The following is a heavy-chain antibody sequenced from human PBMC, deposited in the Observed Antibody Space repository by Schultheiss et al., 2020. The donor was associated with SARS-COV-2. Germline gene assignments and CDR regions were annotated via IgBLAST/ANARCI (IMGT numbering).Heavy chain of an antibody. CDR3: ARSFGYCSSTSCRTVYFQH. CDR1: GYSISSGYY. V-gene: IGHV4-38-2*01. D-gene: IGHD2-2*01. J-gene: IGHJ1*01. Sequence: SQTLSLTCAVSGYSISSGYYWGWIRQPPGKGLEWIGSIYHSGSTYYNPSLKSRVTISVDTSKNQFSLKLSSVTAADTAVYYCARSFGYCSSTSCRTVYFQHWGQGTLVTVSS. CDR2: IYHSGST.